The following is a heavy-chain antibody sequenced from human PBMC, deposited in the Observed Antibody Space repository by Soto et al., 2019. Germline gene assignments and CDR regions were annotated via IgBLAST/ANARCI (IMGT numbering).Heavy chain of an antibody. D-gene: IGHD6-13*01. J-gene: IGHJ3*02. V-gene: IGHV3-48*01. CDR1: GFTFSSYS. CDR3: ARTRQHSSWYFDAFDI. Sequence: EVQLVESGGGLVQPGGSLRLSCAASGFTFSSYSMNWVRQAPGKGLGWVSYISSSSSTIYYADSVKGRFTISRDNAKNSLYLQMNSLRAEDTAVYYCARTRQHSSWYFDAFDIWGQGTMVTVSS. CDR2: ISSSSSTI.